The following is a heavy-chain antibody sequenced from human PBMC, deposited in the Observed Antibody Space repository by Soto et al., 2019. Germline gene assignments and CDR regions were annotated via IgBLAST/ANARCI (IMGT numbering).Heavy chain of an antibody. J-gene: IGHJ5*02. CDR2: IYYSGST. V-gene: IGHV4-59*01. CDR1: GCSISSYY. D-gene: IGHD2-21*01. CDR3: ARGLVRYSGNWFDP. Sequence: SETLSLTCTVSGCSISSYYWSWIRQPPGKGLEWIGYIYYSGSTNYNPSLKSRVTISVDTSKNQFSLKLSSVTAADTAVYYCARGLVRYSGNWFDPWGQGTLVTVSS.